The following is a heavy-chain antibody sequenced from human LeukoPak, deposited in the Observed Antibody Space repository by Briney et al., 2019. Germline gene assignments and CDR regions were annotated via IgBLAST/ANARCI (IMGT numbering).Heavy chain of an antibody. V-gene: IGHV3-9*01. Sequence: GGSLRLSCAASGFTFDDYAMHWVRQAPGKGLEWVSGISWNSGSIGYADSAKGRFTISRDNAKNSLYLQMNSLRAEDTALYYCAKGRYGSGSYISYYFDYWGQGTLVTVSS. CDR2: ISWNSGSI. CDR3: AKGRYGSGSYISYYFDY. J-gene: IGHJ4*02. CDR1: GFTFDDYA. D-gene: IGHD3-10*01.